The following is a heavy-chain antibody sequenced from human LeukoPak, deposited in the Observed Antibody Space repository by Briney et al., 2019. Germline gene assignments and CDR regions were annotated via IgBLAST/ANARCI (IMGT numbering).Heavy chain of an antibody. CDR1: GGSINSSTYY. CDR3: ARGLKYYYDSSGYFH. J-gene: IGHJ4*02. D-gene: IGHD3-22*01. V-gene: IGHV4-39*07. CDR2: IYYGGTT. Sequence: SETLSLTCTVSGGSINSSTYYWGWIRQPPGKGLEWIGSIYYGGTTYYNPSLKSRVTISVDTSNNQFSLNLSSVTAADTAVYYCARGLKYYYDSSGYFHWGQGTLVTVSS.